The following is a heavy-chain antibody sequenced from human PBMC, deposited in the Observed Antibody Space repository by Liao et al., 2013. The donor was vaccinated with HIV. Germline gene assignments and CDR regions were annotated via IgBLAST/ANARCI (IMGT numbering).Heavy chain of an antibody. J-gene: IGHJ5*02. D-gene: IGHD6-19*01. Sequence: QVQLQESGPGLVKPPETLSLTCTVPGGSITSYYWSWIRQPAGKGLEWIGRVYTSGSICNPSLKRRVTMSVDRSKSQLSLKVTSVTAADTAVYYCATDSSGWVGHWGQGTLVTVSS. V-gene: IGHV4-4*07. CDR2: VYTSGS. CDR1: GGSITSYY. CDR3: ATDSSGWVGH.